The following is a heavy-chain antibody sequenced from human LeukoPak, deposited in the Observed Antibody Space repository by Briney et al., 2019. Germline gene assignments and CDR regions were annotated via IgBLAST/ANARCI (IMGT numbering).Heavy chain of an antibody. J-gene: IGHJ2*01. V-gene: IGHV3-11*01. CDR1: GFTFSDYY. D-gene: IGHD3-22*01. Sequence: GGSLRLSCAASGFTFSDYYMSWIRQAPGKGLEWVSYISSSGSTIYYVDSVKGRFTISRDNAKNSLYLQMNSLRAEDTAVYYCARVIGFTMIVVDTWYFDLWGRGTLVTVSS. CDR2: ISSSGSTI. CDR3: ARVIGFTMIVVDTWYFDL.